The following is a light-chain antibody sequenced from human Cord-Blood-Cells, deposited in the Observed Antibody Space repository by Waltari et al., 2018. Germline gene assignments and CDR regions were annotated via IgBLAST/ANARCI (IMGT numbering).Light chain of an antibody. Sequence: DIQMTQSPSSLSASVGDSVTITCRASQSISSYLNWYQQKPGKAPKPLIYAASSLQSGVPSRFSGSGSGTDFTLTISSLQPEDFATYYCQQSYSTPLYTFGQGTKLEIK. CDR2: AAS. CDR1: QSISSY. V-gene: IGKV1-39*01. CDR3: QQSYSTPLYT. J-gene: IGKJ2*01.